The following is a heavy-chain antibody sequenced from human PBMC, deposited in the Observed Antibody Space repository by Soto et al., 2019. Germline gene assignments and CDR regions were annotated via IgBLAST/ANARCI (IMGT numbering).Heavy chain of an antibody. V-gene: IGHV1-18*04. J-gene: IGHJ4*02. CDR2: FSAYTGTA. CDR3: ARDQRYYGSGSYYSDN. Sequence: QVQLVQSGPEVKKPGASVKVSCKTSGYVFISYGISWVRQAPGHGLEWVGWFSAYTGTADYAQKFQGRVTMTTETSTSTAFLELWSLRSDDTAVYYCARDQRYYGSGSYYSDNWGQGTLVTVSS. CDR1: GYVFISYG. D-gene: IGHD3-10*01.